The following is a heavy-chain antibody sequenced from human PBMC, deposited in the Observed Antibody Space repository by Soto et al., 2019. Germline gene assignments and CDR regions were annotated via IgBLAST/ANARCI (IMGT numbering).Heavy chain of an antibody. CDR2: ISGSGGST. CDR1: GFTFSSYA. CDR3: AKDRGRTPYYFDY. D-gene: IGHD3-16*01. J-gene: IGHJ4*02. Sequence: EVQLLESGGGLVQPGGSLRLSCAASGFTFSSYAMSWVRQAPGKGLEWVSAISGSGGSTYYADSVKGRFTISRDNSKNTWYLQMNSLRAEDTAVYYCAKDRGRTPYYFDYWGQGTLVTVSS. V-gene: IGHV3-23*01.